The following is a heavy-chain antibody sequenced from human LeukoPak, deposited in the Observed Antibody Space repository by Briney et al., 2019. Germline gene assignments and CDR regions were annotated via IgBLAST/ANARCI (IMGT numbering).Heavy chain of an antibody. CDR1: GFTFDDYT. CDR3: ARGGKRALAGTRSPQYFQH. J-gene: IGHJ1*01. CDR2: ISWDGGST. V-gene: IGHV3-43*01. D-gene: IGHD6-19*01. Sequence: RAGGSLRLSCAASGFTFDDYTMHWVRQAPGKGLEWVSLISWDGGSTYYADSVKGRFTISRDNSKNTLSLQMNSLRAEDTAVYYCARGGKRALAGTRSPQYFQHWGQGTQVTVSS.